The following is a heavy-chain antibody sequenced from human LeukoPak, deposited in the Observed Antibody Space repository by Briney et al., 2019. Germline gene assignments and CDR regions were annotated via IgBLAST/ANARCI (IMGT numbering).Heavy chain of an antibody. CDR1: GFTFSSYS. D-gene: IGHD2-21*02. Sequence: GGSLRLSCAASGFTFSSYSMNWVRQAPGKGLEWVSSISSSSSYIYYADSVKGRFTISRDNAKNSLYLQMNSLRAEDTAVYYCARDMDGRAYCGGDCYSAAFDIWGQGTMVTVSS. CDR2: ISSSSSYI. J-gene: IGHJ3*02. V-gene: IGHV3-21*01. CDR3: ARDMDGRAYCGGDCYSAAFDI.